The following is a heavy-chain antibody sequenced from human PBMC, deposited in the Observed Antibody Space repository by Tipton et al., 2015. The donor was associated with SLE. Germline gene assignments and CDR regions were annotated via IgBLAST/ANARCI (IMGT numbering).Heavy chain of an antibody. V-gene: IGHV4-4*08. CDR2: IHTSEAT. CDR1: GGSFSGYY. D-gene: IGHD2-2*01. J-gene: IGHJ4*02. Sequence: TLSLTCAVYGGSFSGYYWSWIRQPAGKGLEWIGHIHTSEATNNNPSLKSRVTISLDTSKNQFSLKLSSVTAADTAVYYCVVCSPSSCSYFDYWGRGRLVTVSS. CDR3: VVCSPSSCSYFDY.